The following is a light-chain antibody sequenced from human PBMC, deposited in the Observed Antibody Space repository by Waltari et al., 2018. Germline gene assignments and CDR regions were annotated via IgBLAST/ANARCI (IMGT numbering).Light chain of an antibody. Sequence: EIVLTQSTGTLSLSPGERATLSCRASQSVNTYLAWYQQKPGQAPRPLIYAAFPRAAGIPDRFSGSGSGTDFSLTISRLEAEDFAVYYCQHHVRLPATFGQGTKVEIK. J-gene: IGKJ1*01. CDR2: AAF. CDR3: QHHVRLPAT. V-gene: IGKV3-20*01. CDR1: QSVNTY.